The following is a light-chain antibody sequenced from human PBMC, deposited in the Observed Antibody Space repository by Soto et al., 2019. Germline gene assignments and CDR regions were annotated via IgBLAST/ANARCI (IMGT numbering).Light chain of an antibody. J-gene: IGLJ3*02. CDR3: QSYDVSNWV. CDR2: EHN. CDR1: SGSIASNF. V-gene: IGLV6-57*03. Sequence: NFMLTQPHSVSESPGKTVTMSCSRSSGSIASNFVQRFHQRPGSAPTTVIYEHNRRHSGVPDRFSGSIDSSSNSASLTFSGLKTEDEADYQCQSYDVSNWVFGGGTKLTVL.